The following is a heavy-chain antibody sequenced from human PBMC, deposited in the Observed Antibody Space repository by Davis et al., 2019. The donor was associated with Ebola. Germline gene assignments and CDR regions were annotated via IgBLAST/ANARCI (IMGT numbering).Heavy chain of an antibody. Sequence: GESLNISCAASGFTFSSYTMNWVRQAPGKGLEWVSYIGTRGDPTVYADSVKGRFTVSRDDANNSLSLLMNSLRDEDTAIYYCVRDYLFALDIWGQGTMVTVSS. CDR1: GFTFSSYT. J-gene: IGHJ3*02. CDR3: VRDYLFALDI. V-gene: IGHV3-48*02. CDR2: IGTRGDPT.